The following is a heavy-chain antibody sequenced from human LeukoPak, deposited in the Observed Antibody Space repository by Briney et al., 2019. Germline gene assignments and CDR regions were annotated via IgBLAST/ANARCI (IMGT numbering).Heavy chain of an antibody. CDR2: ISSSSGTI. J-gene: IGHJ4*02. Sequence: GGSLRLSCAASGFTFSSYSMNWARQAPGKGLEWVSYISSSSGTIHYADSVKGRFTISRDNAKNSLYLQMNSLRDEDTAVYYCARVPVGVATGDYWGQGTLVTVSS. V-gene: IGHV3-48*02. CDR1: GFTFSSYS. D-gene: IGHD2-15*01. CDR3: ARVPVGVATGDY.